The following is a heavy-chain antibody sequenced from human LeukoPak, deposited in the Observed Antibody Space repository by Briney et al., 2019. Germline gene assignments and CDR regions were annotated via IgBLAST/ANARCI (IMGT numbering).Heavy chain of an antibody. D-gene: IGHD6-19*01. Sequence: PSETLSLTCTVSGGSISSYYWGWIRQPPGKGLEWIGSIYYSGSTYYNPSLKSRVTISVDTSKNQFSLKLSSVTAADTAVYYCASWYSSGWANYYFDYWGQGTLVTVSS. J-gene: IGHJ4*02. CDR2: IYYSGST. CDR3: ASWYSSGWANYYFDY. V-gene: IGHV4-39*07. CDR1: GGSISSYY.